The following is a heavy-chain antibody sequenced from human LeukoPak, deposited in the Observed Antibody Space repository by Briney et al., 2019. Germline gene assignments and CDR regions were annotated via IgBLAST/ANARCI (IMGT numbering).Heavy chain of an antibody. CDR3: ARDRYYDFWSGKALLYYYYYMDV. J-gene: IGHJ6*03. CDR2: IYISGTT. CDR1: GLNVSTNY. Sequence: GGSLRLSCAASGLNVSTNYMTWVRQAPGQGLEWVSVIYISGTTYYGDSVKGRFTISRDNSKNTLYLQMNSLRAEDTAVYYCARDRYYDFWSGKALLYYYYYMDVWGKGTTVTVSS. D-gene: IGHD3-3*01. V-gene: IGHV3-53*01.